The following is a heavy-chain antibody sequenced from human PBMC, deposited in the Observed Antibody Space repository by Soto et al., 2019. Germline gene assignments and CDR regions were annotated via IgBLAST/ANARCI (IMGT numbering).Heavy chain of an antibody. V-gene: IGHV1-69*12. D-gene: IGHD6-19*01. J-gene: IGHJ3*02. Sequence: QVQLVQSGAEVKKPGSLVKVSCKASGGTFRSYAISWVRQAPGQGLEWMGGIIPIFGTANYAQKFQGRVTITADESTSTAYMELSSLRSEDTAVYYCARDRKGGIAVADDAFDIWGQGTMVTVSS. CDR1: GGTFRSYA. CDR2: IIPIFGTA. CDR3: ARDRKGGIAVADDAFDI.